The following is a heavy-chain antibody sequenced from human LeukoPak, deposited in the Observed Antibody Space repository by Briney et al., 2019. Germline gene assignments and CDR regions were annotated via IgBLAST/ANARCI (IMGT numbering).Heavy chain of an antibody. V-gene: IGHV4-34*01. CDR1: GGSFSGYY. CDR3: ARQPRLGYSSSWYVSPSWFDP. J-gene: IGHJ5*02. D-gene: IGHD6-13*01. Sequence: SETLSLTCAVYGGSFSGYYWSWIRQPPGKVLEWIGEINHSGSTNYNPSLKSRVTISVGTSKNQFSLKLSSVTAADTAVYYCARQPRLGYSSSWYVSPSWFDPWGQGTLVTVSS. CDR2: INHSGST.